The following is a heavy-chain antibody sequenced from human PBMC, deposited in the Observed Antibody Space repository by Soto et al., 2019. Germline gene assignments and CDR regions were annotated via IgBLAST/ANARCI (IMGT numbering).Heavy chain of an antibody. CDR1: GFTFSSYA. CDR2: ISYDGSNK. J-gene: IGHJ4*02. V-gene: IGHV3-30-3*01. Sequence: QVQLVESGGGVVQPGRSLRLSCAASGFTFSSYAMHWVRQAPGKGLAWVAVISYDGSNKYYAASVKGRFTISRDNSKNTLYLQMNSLRAEDTAVYYCARDRTLMLRYFDFLFDYWGQGTLVTVSS. D-gene: IGHD3-9*01. CDR3: ARDRTLMLRYFDFLFDY.